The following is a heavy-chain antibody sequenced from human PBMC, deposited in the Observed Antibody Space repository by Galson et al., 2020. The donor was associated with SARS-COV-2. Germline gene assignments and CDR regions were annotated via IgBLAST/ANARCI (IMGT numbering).Heavy chain of an antibody. V-gene: IGHV3-30*18. CDR2: ISEEGSEK. J-gene: IGHJ4*02. CDR3: AKDRGYNYGYGDY. D-gene: IGHD5-18*01. Sequence: GESLKISCAASGHTFGRHGMHWVRQAPGKGLEWVALISEEGSEKYFADSVKGRFSISRENSKNIVFLQMNSLRTEDTAVYYCAKDRGYNYGYGDYWGQGTLVTVSS. CDR1: GHTFGRHG.